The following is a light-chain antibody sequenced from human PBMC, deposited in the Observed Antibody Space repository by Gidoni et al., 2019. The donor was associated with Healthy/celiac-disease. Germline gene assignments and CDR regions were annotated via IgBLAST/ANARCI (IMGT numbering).Light chain of an antibody. CDR2: AAS. V-gene: IGKV1-39*01. Sequence: DIQITQSPSSLSASVGDSVTITCRASQSMSSYFNWYQQKQGKAPKLLIYAASSWQSGVPSRFSGSGSGTDFTLTISSLQPEDFVTYYCQQSYSTPLTFGGGTKVEIK. CDR3: QQSYSTPLT. CDR1: QSMSSY. J-gene: IGKJ4*01.